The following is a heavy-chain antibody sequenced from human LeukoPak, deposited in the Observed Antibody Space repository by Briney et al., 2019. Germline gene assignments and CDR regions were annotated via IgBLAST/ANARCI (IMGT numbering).Heavy chain of an antibody. J-gene: IGHJ6*03. V-gene: IGHV1-46*01. Sequence: ASVKVSCKASGYTFTAYSMHWVRQAPGQGLQWMGIINPSGGSTTYAQKFQGRVTMTRDMSTSTVYMELSSLRSEDTAVYYCARRGFGEVSATFYYYMDVWGKGTTVTVSS. D-gene: IGHD3-10*01. CDR2: INPSGGST. CDR1: GYTFTAYS. CDR3: ARRGFGEVSATFYYYMDV.